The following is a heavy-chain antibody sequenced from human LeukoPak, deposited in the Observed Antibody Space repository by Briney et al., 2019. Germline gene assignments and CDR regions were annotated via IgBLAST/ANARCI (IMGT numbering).Heavy chain of an antibody. V-gene: IGHV4-38-2*01. Sequence: SETLSLTCAVSGYSISSGYYWGWIRQPPGKGLEWIGSIYHSGSTYYNPSLKSRVTISVDTSKNQFSLKLSSVTAADTAVYYCWKDNPGVGVKPWGQGTLGTVSS. D-gene: IGHD1-1*01. J-gene: IGHJ5*02. CDR3: WKDNPGVGVKP. CDR2: IYHSGST. CDR1: GYSISSGYY.